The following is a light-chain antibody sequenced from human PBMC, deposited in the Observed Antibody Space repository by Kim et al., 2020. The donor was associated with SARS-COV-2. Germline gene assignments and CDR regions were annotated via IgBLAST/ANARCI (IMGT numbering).Light chain of an antibody. Sequence: DIQMTQSPSSLSASVGDRVTITXRASQGISNYLAWYQQKPXRVPKLLIYAXSTLQXGVPSRFSGSGSGTDFTLTXSSLQPEDVATYYCQKYNSAPPLTFGGGTXX. V-gene: IGKV1-27*01. CDR3: QKYNSAPPLT. J-gene: IGKJ4*01. CDR2: AXS. CDR1: QGISNY.